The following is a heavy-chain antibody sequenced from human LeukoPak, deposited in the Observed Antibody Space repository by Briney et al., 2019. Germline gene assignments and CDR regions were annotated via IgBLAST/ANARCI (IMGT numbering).Heavy chain of an antibody. J-gene: IGHJ4*02. CDR3: ARVASNYDLDY. Sequence: GGSLRLSCAASGFTFSNAWMSWVRQAPGKGLEWVGRIKSKIDGGTIEYAAPVKGRFTMSRDDSKNTLDLQMNSLRAEDTALYYCARVASNYDLDYWGQGTLVSVSS. CDR1: GFTFSNAW. V-gene: IGHV3-15*05. D-gene: IGHD4-11*01. CDR2: IKSKIDGGTI.